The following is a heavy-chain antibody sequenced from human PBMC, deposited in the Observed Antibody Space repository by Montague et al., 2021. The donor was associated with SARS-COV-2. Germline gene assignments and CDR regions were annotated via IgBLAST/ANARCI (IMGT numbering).Heavy chain of an antibody. J-gene: IGHJ2*01. CDR3: ARIVVVTYSHFDL. CDR2: IYYSGTT. V-gene: IGHV4-59*01. CDR1: GGPYF. D-gene: IGHD3-22*01. Sequence: SETLSLTCTVSGGPYFCSWIRQPPGKGLEWIGYIYYSGTTKYNPSLESRVTISLDTSKNQLSLRLSSVTAADTAVYYCARIVVVTYSHFDLWGRGTLVTVSS.